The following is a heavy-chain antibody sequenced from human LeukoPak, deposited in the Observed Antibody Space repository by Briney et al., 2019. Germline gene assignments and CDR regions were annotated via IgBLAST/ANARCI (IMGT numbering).Heavy chain of an antibody. CDR1: GFTFSSYG. D-gene: IGHD3-3*01. Sequence: GGSLRLSCAASGFTFSSYGMHWVRQAPGKGLEWVAFIRYDGSNKYYADSVKGRFTISRDNSKNTLYLQMNSLRAEDTAVYYCAKAASSVGYDFWSGYRMSWFDPWGQGILVTVSS. CDR2: IRYDGSNK. V-gene: IGHV3-30*02. J-gene: IGHJ5*02. CDR3: AKAASSVGYDFWSGYRMSWFDP.